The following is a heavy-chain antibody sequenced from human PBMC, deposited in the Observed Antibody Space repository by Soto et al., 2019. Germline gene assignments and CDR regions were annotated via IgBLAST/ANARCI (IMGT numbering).Heavy chain of an antibody. CDR3: ARGKPAARRRGWFDP. Sequence: QVQLQQWGAGLLKPSETLSLTCAVYGGSFSGYYWSWIRQPPGKGLEWIGEINHSGSTNYNPSLKSRVTISVDTSKNQFSLKLSSVTAADTAVYYCARGKPAARRRGWFDPWGQGTLVTVSS. CDR2: INHSGST. D-gene: IGHD2-2*01. J-gene: IGHJ5*02. V-gene: IGHV4-34*01. CDR1: GGSFSGYY.